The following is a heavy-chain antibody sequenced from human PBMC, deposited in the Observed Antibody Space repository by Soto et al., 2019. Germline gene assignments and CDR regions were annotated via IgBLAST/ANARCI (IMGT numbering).Heavy chain of an antibody. D-gene: IGHD2-2*02. CDR1: GGTFSSYT. CDR2: IIPILGIA. Sequence: QVQLVQSGAEVKKPGSSVKVSCKASGGTFSSYTISWVRQAPGQGLEWMGRIIPILGIANYAQKLQGRVTITADKSTSTAYMVRSSLRSEDAAVYYCARGLFEASGYTRDDAFDIWGQGTMVTVSS. J-gene: IGHJ3*02. CDR3: ARGLFEASGYTRDDAFDI. V-gene: IGHV1-69*02.